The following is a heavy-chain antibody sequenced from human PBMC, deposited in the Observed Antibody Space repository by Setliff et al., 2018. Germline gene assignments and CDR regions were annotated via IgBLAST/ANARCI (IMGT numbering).Heavy chain of an antibody. J-gene: IGHJ6*03. Sequence: SETLSLTCTVSGGSISNYYWTWIRQPPGKGLDRIGYIYTSGSTNYNPSLKSRVTISVDTSKNQFSLKLTSVTAADTAVYYCAKVPITKVYFYMDVWGKGTTVTVSS. V-gene: IGHV4-4*08. CDR1: GGSISNYY. CDR3: AKVPITKVYFYMDV. CDR2: IYTSGST. D-gene: IGHD3-10*01.